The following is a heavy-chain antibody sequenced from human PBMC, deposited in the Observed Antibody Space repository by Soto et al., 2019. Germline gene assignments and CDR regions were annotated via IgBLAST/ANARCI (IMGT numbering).Heavy chain of an antibody. V-gene: IGHV3-30*18. CDR3: AKSIVRYAYGGCDY. CDR2: ISYDGSNK. Sequence: GGSLRLSCAASGFTFNTPGIYWVRQAPCKGLDWVAAISYDGSNKYHADSAKGRFTISRDNSKNTLYLQMNSLRVEDTAVYYCAKSIVRYAYGGCDYLGQVALVTFSS. CDR1: GFTFNTPG. J-gene: IGHJ4*01. D-gene: IGHD5-12*01.